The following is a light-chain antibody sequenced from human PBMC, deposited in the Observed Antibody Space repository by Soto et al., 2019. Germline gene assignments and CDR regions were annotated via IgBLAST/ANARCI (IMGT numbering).Light chain of an antibody. CDR2: DVS. CDR3: QXYDSFSVT. V-gene: IGKV1-5*01. Sequence: QMTQSPSTLSASVGDTVHITCRDSQRISGWLAWHQQKPGKAPKILIYDVSALKRGVPQRFSGSGSGTELTITISRLQPEDFATYYCQXYDSFSVTFGQGTKVDI. CDR1: QRISGW. J-gene: IGKJ1*01.